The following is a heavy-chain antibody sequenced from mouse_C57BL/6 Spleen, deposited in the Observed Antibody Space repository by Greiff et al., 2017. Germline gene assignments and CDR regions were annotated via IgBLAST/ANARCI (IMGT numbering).Heavy chain of an antibody. J-gene: IGHJ2*01. CDR1: GYTFTDYE. V-gene: IGHV1-15*01. CDR2: IDPETGGT. Sequence: QVQLQQSGAELVRPGASVTLSCKASGYTFTDYEMHWVKQTPVHGLEWIGAIDPETGGTAYNQKFKGKAILTADKSSSTAYMELRSLTSEDSAVYYCTRSSLLYYFDYWGQGTTLTVSS. D-gene: IGHD6-1*01. CDR3: TRSSLLYYFDY.